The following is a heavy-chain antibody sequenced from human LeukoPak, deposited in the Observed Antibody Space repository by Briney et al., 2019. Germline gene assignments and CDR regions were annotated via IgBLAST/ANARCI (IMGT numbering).Heavy chain of an antibody. CDR1: GFTFSDYY. D-gene: IGHD6-13*01. J-gene: IGHJ4*02. CDR2: ISSSGSTI. CDR3: ARVGSIAAAGSVDY. V-gene: IGHV3-11*04. Sequence: GGSLRLSCAASGFTFSDYYMSWICQAPGKGLEWVSYISSSGSTIYYADSVKGRFTISRDNAKNSLYLQINSLRAEDTAVYYCARVGSIAAAGSVDYWGQGTLVTVSS.